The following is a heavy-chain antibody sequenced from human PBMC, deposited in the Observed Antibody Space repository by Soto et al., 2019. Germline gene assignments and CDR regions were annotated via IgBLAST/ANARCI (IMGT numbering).Heavy chain of an antibody. D-gene: IGHD3-3*01. CDR3: ARDYDFWSGDPPFDY. J-gene: IGHJ4*02. Sequence: QVQLVQSGAEVKKSGASVKVSCKASGYTFTSYAMHWVRQAPGQRLEWMGWINAGNGNTKYSQKFQGRVTITRDTSASTAYMELSSLRSEDTAVYYCARDYDFWSGDPPFDYWGQGTLVTVSS. CDR2: INAGNGNT. V-gene: IGHV1-3*01. CDR1: GYTFTSYA.